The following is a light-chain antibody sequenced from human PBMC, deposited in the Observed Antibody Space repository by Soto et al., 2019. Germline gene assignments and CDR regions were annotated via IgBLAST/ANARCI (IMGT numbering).Light chain of an antibody. Sequence: EIVMTQSPATLSVSPGERATLSCRASQSVSTNLAWYQQKPGQAPRLLIYGISTRATGIPARFSGSGSGTEFTLTISSLQSEDFAVYYCQQYNNWPPLTFGGGNKVAIK. J-gene: IGKJ4*01. CDR2: GIS. V-gene: IGKV3D-15*01. CDR1: QSVSTN. CDR3: QQYNNWPPLT.